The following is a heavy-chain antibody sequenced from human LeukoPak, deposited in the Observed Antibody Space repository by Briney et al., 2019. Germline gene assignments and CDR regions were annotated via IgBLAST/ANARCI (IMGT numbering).Heavy chain of an antibody. Sequence: ASVKVSCKASGYTFTSYGISWVRQAPGQGLEWMGWISAYNGNTNYAQKLQGRVTMTTDTSTSTAYMELRSLRSDDTAVYYCARETPGAGHFDYWGQGSLVTVSS. CDR2: ISAYNGNT. D-gene: IGHD7-27*01. V-gene: IGHV1-18*01. CDR3: ARETPGAGHFDY. CDR1: GYTFTSYG. J-gene: IGHJ4*02.